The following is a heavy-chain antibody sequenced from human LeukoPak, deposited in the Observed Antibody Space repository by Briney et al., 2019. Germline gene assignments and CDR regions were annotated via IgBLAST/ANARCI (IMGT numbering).Heavy chain of an antibody. CDR1: GFSFNKYG. CDR3: AKDQRSYYASGSHYRGGNWFDP. J-gene: IGHJ5*02. Sequence: GGSLRLSCAASGFSFNKYGMHWVRQAPGKGLEWVAFIRYDGSNKYYADSVKGRFTISRDNSKNTVYVQMNSLRAEDTAVYYCAKDQRSYYASGSHYRGGNWFDPWGQGTLVTVSS. CDR2: IRYDGSNK. D-gene: IGHD3-10*01. V-gene: IGHV3-30*02.